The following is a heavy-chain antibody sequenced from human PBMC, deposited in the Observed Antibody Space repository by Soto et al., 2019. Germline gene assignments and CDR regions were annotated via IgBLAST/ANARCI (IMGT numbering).Heavy chain of an antibody. CDR3: ARDLIVGATPPYYFDY. V-gene: IGHV1-18*01. CDR2: ISAYNGNT. Sequence: QVQLVQSGAEVKKPGASVKVSCKASGYTFTSYGITWVRQAPGQGLEWMGWISAYNGNTNYAQKLQGRVTMTTDTSTSTAYMSLKSLRSADTAVYYCARDLIVGATPPYYFDYWGQGTLVTVSS. CDR1: GYTFTSYG. J-gene: IGHJ4*02. D-gene: IGHD1-26*01.